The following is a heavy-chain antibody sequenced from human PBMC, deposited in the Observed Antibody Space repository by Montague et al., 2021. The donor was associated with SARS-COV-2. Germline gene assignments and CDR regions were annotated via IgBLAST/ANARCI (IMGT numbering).Heavy chain of an antibody. Sequence: SETLSLTCSVSGGSTSNYYWTWIRQSPGKGLQWIGYIFYTGSTKFNPSLKSRVSMSLDTSKNHFSLRLSAVTAADTAGYYCARAQNTCFIANCVNYFDLWGLGALVTVSS. V-gene: IGHV4-59*01. J-gene: IGHJ4*02. CDR1: GGSTSNYY. D-gene: IGHD2-15*01. CDR3: ARAQNTCFIANCVNYFDL. CDR2: IFYTGST.